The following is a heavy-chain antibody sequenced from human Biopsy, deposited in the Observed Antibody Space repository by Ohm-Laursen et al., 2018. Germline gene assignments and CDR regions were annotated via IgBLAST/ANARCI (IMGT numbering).Heavy chain of an antibody. D-gene: IGHD3-22*01. CDR1: GDSISSYY. J-gene: IGHJ2*01. CDR2: VYYTGST. CDR3: ARDRGYYSDRTVPGYFDL. Sequence: SETLSLTCTVSGDSISSYYWSWIRQPPGKGLEWIGYVYYTGSTDYNPSLQSRVTISVDTSKNHFPLRLRSVTPADTAIYYCARDRGYYSDRTVPGYFDLWGQGTLVTVSS. V-gene: IGHV4-59*01.